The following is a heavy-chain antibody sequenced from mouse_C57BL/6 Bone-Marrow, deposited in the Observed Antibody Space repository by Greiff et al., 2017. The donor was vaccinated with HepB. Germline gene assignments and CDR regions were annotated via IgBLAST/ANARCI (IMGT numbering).Heavy chain of an antibody. CDR3: ARRLYDGYRYYYAMDY. CDR1: GYTFTGYW. Sequence: VQLQQSGAELMKPGASVKLSCKATGYTFTGYWIEWVKQRPGHGLEWIGEILPGSGSTNYNEKFKGKATFTADTSSNTAYMQLSSLTTGDSAIYYCARRLYDGYRYYYAMDYWGQGTSVTVSS. J-gene: IGHJ4*01. D-gene: IGHD2-3*01. CDR2: ILPGSGST. V-gene: IGHV1-9*01.